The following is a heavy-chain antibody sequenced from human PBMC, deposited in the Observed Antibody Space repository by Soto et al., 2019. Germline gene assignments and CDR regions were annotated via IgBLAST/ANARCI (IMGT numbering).Heavy chain of an antibody. J-gene: IGHJ5*02. CDR3: ARGPNYYNSARGWFDP. CDR2: IYYSGST. Sequence: QVQLQESGPGLVKPSQTLSLTCTVSGGSIRSGDYYWSWIRQPPGKGLEWIGYIYYSGSTYYNPSLKSRLTISVDTSKNQFSLKLSSVTAADTAVYCCARGPNYYNSARGWFDPWGQGTLVTVSS. CDR1: GGSIRSGDYY. V-gene: IGHV4-30-4*01. D-gene: IGHD3-10*01.